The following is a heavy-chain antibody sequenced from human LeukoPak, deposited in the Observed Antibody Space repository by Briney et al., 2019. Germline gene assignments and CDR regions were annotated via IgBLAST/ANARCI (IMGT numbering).Heavy chain of an antibody. V-gene: IGHV3-7*01. J-gene: IGHJ5*02. Sequence: PGGSLRLSCAASGFTFSSYWMSWVRQAPGKGLEWVANIKQDGSEKYYVDSVKGRFTISRDNAKNSLYLQMNSLRAEETAVYYCVRDPPRDDSSGYFSWGQGTLVTVSS. D-gene: IGHD3-22*01. CDR1: GFTFSSYW. CDR3: VRDPPRDDSSGYFS. CDR2: IKQDGSEK.